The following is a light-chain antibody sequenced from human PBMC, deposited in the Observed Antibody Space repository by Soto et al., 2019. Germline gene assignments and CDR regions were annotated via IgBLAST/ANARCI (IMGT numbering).Light chain of an antibody. Sequence: DVQLTQSPSTLSASVGDTVTITCRASQSVDSWLAWYQQRPGTAPKLLIYKASILESDVPSRFTGGGSGTDFTLSISGLQPDDLGTYYCQQYNGYPKTFAQGTKLEI. CDR1: QSVDSW. V-gene: IGKV1-5*03. CDR3: QQYNGYPKT. J-gene: IGKJ2*01. CDR2: KAS.